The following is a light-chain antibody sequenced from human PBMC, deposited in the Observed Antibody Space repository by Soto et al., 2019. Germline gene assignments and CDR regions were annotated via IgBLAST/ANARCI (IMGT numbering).Light chain of an antibody. V-gene: IGKV3-11*01. CDR3: QQRARWPMP. CDR1: QYVSTF. J-gene: IGKJ5*01. Sequence: EIVLTQSPATLSVSPGERVALSCRARQYVSTFVAWYQHKPGQAPRALIYDTFKRATGVPDRFSGGGSGTDFTLIISSLEPEDYAVYYCQQRARWPMPFGQGTRLE. CDR2: DTF.